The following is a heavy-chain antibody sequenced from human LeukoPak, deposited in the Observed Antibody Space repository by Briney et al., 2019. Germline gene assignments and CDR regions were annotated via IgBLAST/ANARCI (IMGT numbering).Heavy chain of an antibody. CDR2: IYYSGST. D-gene: IGHD1-26*01. V-gene: IGHV4-61*01. CDR3: ARDLREWEPSSPFYYYYGMDV. Sequence: SETLSLTCTVSGGSVSSGSYYWSWIRQPPGKGLEWIGYIYYSGSTNYNPSLKSRVTISVDTSKNQFSLKLSSVTAADTAVYYCARDLREWEPSSPFYYYYGMDVWGQGTTVTVSS. CDR1: GGSVSSGSYY. J-gene: IGHJ6*02.